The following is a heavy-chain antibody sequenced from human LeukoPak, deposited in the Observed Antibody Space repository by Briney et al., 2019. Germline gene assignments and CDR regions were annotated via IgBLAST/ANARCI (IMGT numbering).Heavy chain of an antibody. CDR3: ARGRPYEYDYVWGSYRNDPNRDGY. CDR1: GGSFSGYY. V-gene: IGHV4-34*01. CDR2: INHSGST. Sequence: PSETLSLTCAVYGGSFSGYYWSWIRQPPGKGLEWIGEINHSGSTNYNPSLKSRVTISVDTSKNQFSLKLSSVTAADTAVYYCARGRPYEYDYVWGSYRNDPNRDGYWGQGTLVTVSS. D-gene: IGHD3-16*02. J-gene: IGHJ4*02.